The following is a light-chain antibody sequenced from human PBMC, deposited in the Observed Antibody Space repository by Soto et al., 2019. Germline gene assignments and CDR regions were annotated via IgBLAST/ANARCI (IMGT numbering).Light chain of an antibody. Sequence: EIVLAQSPATLSLSPGERAALSCRASQSVSSSYLAWYQQKPGQAPRLLIYAASSRATGIPDRFSGSGSGTDFTLTISGLEPEDFAVYYCQHFGSSPRTFGQGTKVDIK. CDR1: QSVSSSY. V-gene: IGKV3-20*01. CDR3: QHFGSSPRT. CDR2: AAS. J-gene: IGKJ1*01.